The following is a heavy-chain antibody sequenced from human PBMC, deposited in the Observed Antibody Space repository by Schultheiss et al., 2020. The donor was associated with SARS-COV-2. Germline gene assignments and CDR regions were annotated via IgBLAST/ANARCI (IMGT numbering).Heavy chain of an antibody. CDR2: IYPGDSDT. CDR3: ARHIETSFQAALDY. V-gene: IGHV5-51*01. CDR1: GYSFTSYW. J-gene: IGHJ4*02. D-gene: IGHD6-13*01. Sequence: GESLKISCKGSGYSFTSYWIGWVRQMPGKGLEWMGIIYPGDSDTRYRSSFQGQVTISADKSISTAYLQWSSLKASDTAMYYCARHIETSFQAALDYWGQGTLVTVSS.